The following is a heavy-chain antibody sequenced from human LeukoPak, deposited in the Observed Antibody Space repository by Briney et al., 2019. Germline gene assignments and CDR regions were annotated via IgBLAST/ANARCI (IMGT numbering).Heavy chain of an antibody. CDR2: ISGSGGST. J-gene: IGHJ4*02. Sequence: GGSLRLSCAASGFTFSSYEMNWVRQAPGKGLEWVSAISGSGGSTYYADSVKGRFTISRDNSKNTLYLQMSSLRAEDTAVYYCAKDRGITGTTYYYFDYWGQGTLVTVSS. V-gene: IGHV3-23*01. CDR1: GFTFSSYE. D-gene: IGHD1-20*01. CDR3: AKDRGITGTTYYYFDY.